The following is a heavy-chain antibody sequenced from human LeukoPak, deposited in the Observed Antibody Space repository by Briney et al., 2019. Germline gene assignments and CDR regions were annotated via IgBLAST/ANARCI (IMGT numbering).Heavy chain of an antibody. D-gene: IGHD3-22*01. CDR2: ISSSNNYV. CDR3: ARASYDSSREGYFDY. CDR1: GFTFSDYS. J-gene: IGHJ4*02. V-gene: IGHV3-21*01. Sequence: PGGSLRLSCAASGFTFSDYSMNWVRQAPGKGLEWVSSISSSNNYVYYADSVKGRFTISRDNAKNSLYLQMNSLRAEDTAVYYCARASYDSSREGYFDYWGQGTLVTVSS.